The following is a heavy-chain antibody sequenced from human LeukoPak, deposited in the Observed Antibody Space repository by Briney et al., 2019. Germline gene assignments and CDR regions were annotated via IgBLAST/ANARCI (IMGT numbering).Heavy chain of an antibody. Sequence: PGGSLRLSCVASGFTFSSYWMAWVRQAPGKGLEWVANIKQDESEKNYVDSVKGRFTISRDNAKNSLFLQMNSLRVEDTAVYYCARDVAESLDYWGQGTLVTVSS. CDR3: ARDVAESLDY. V-gene: IGHV3-7*01. J-gene: IGHJ4*02. D-gene: IGHD2-21*01. CDR1: GFTFSSYW. CDR2: IKQDESEK.